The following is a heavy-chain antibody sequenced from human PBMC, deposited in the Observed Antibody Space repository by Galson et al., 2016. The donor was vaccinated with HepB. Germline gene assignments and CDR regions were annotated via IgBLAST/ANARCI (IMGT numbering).Heavy chain of an antibody. Sequence: SLRLSCAASGFTFSSYAMHWVRQAPGKGLEWVSIISYDESNKDYADSVKGRFTISRDNSKSTLFLQMNSRGAEDTAFYYCARGRQWSDYWGQGILVTVSS. V-gene: IGHV3-30-3*01. CDR3: ARGRQWSDY. CDR1: GFTFSSYA. CDR2: ISYDESNK. J-gene: IGHJ4*02. D-gene: IGHD6-19*01.